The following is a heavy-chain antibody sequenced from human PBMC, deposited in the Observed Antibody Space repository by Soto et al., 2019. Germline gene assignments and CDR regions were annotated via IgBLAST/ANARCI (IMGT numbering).Heavy chain of an antibody. CDR1: GDSITSYY. Sequence: QVQLQESGPGLVKPSETLSLTCTVSGDSITSYYWSWVRQPPGKGLEWIGYIYRTGNTNYNPSLKSRVTMSIDTSKNQFSLKLNSVTAADTAVYYCARLSWRGSNFDYWGQGSLVTVSS. D-gene: IGHD3-3*01. V-gene: IGHV4-59*08. CDR3: ARLSWRGSNFDY. CDR2: IYRTGNT. J-gene: IGHJ4*02.